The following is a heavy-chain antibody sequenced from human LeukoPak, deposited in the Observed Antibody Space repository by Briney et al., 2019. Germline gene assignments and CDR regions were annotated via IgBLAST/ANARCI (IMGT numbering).Heavy chain of an antibody. Sequence: PSETLSLTCTVSGGSISSSSYYWGWIRQPPGKGLEWIGSIYYSGSTYYNPSLTSRVTISVDTSKNQFSLKLSSVTAADTAVYYCARLHGDYVGYYYYYMDVWGKGTTVTVSS. CDR2: IYYSGST. CDR3: ARLHGDYVGYYYYYMDV. V-gene: IGHV4-39*01. CDR1: GGSISSSSYY. D-gene: IGHD4-17*01. J-gene: IGHJ6*03.